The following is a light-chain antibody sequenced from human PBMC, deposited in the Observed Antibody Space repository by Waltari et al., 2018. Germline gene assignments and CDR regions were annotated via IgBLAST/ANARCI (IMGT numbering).Light chain of an antibody. V-gene: IGKV1-17*01. CDR1: QGISNH. Sequence: DIQMNQAPSSLSASVGEKGNNTCRASQGISNHLSWYQQKPGKPPKLLLYAASSLQSGVPSRFSGSGSGTDFTLTISSLQPEDFAVYYCQHRNNSPWTFGQGTKVEIK. J-gene: IGKJ1*01. CDR3: QHRNNSPWT. CDR2: AAS.